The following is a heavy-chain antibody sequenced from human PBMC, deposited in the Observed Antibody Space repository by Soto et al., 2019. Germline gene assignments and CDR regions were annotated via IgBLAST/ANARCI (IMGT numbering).Heavy chain of an antibody. D-gene: IGHD2-8*01. CDR1: GYTFASYG. V-gene: IGHV1-18*01. J-gene: IGHJ6*02. CDR2: ISAHTGNT. Sequence: ASVKVSCKASGYTFASYGISWVRQAPGQGLKWMGWISAHTGNTNYAQNLQGRVTMTTDTSTSTAYMELRSLGSDDTAVYYCARDRPPIVVTNDPFMLYIYYGMDVWG. CDR3: ARDRPPIVVTNDPFMLYIYYGMDV.